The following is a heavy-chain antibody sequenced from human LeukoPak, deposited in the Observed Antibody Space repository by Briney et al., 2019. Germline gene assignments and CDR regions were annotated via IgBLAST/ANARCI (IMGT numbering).Heavy chain of an antibody. Sequence: PGGSLRLSCAASGFRFNSYSMNWVRQAPGKGLEWLSYISSSTTTTYYADAVKGRFTISRDNAQNSLYLQMNSLRVEDTAVYYCASLGGAYGGKLDYWGQGTLVTVSS. CDR1: GFRFNSYS. CDR3: ASLGGAYGGKLDY. D-gene: IGHD4-23*01. CDR2: ISSSTTTT. V-gene: IGHV3-48*04. J-gene: IGHJ4*02.